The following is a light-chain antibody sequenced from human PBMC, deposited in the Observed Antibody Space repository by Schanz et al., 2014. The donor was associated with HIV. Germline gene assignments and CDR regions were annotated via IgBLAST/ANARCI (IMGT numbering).Light chain of an antibody. CDR3: SSYTTNRTVA. V-gene: IGLV2-14*03. CDR2: DVN. J-gene: IGLJ2*01. Sequence: QSALTQPASVSGSPGQSITISCTGTSSDVGAYKYVSWYQQHPGKAPKLMIYDVNNRPSGVSDRFSGSKSGNTASLTISGLQADDEGDYYCSSYTTNRTVAFGGGTKLTVL. CDR1: SSDVGAYKY.